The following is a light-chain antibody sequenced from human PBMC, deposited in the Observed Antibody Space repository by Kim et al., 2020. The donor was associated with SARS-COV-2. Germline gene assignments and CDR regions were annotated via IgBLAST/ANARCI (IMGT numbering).Light chain of an antibody. Sequence: DIQMTQSPSSLSASVGDRVTITCRASQDISNDLGWYQQSPGRAPKRLIYGASSLQSGVPSRFSGSGSGTEFTLTISSLQPDDFATYFCLQHNSYSITFGQGTRLEIK. CDR1: QDISND. CDR2: GAS. CDR3: LQHNSYSIT. J-gene: IGKJ5*01. V-gene: IGKV1-17*01.